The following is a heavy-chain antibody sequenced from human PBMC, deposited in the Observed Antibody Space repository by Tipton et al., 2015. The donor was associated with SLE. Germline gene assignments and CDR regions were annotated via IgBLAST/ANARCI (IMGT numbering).Heavy chain of an antibody. V-gene: IGHV4-34*01. CDR1: GGSFSGNF. J-gene: IGHJ4*02. Sequence: TLSLTCAVYGGSFSGNFWNWIRQSPGKGLEWIGEINHSGSTNYNPSLKRRVTISLDTSKNQFSLKLSSVTAADTAVYYCARGRGYSGYLGYWGQGTLVTVSS. CDR3: ARGRGYSGYLGY. CDR2: INHSGST. D-gene: IGHD5-12*01.